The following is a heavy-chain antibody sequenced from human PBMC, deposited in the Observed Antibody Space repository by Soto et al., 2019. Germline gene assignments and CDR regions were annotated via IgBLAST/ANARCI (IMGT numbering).Heavy chain of an antibody. V-gene: IGHV1-8*02. CDR1: GDTFTSYD. CDR2: MNPNSGYT. D-gene: IGHD1-26*01. J-gene: IGHJ4*02. CDR3: VREVG. Sequence: QVQLVQSGAEVKKPGASVKVSCKASGDTFTSYDISWVRQAAGQGLEWMGWMNPNSGYTEYAPKFQGRVTMTRDTSISTAYMELSSLRYEDTAVYYCVREVGWGQGTLVTVSS.